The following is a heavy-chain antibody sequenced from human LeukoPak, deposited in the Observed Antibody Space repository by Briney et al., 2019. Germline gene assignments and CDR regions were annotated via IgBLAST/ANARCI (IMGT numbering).Heavy chain of an antibody. D-gene: IGHD2-15*01. Sequence: SETLSLTCAVYGGSFSGYYWSWIRQPPGKGLEWIGEINHSGSTNYNPSLKSRVTISVNTSKNQSSLKLSSVTAADTAVYYCARGRAYCSGGSCYSGYYYYYYGMDVWGQGTTVTVSS. CDR1: GGSFSGYY. V-gene: IGHV4-34*01. CDR3: ARGRAYCSGGSCYSGYYYYYYGMDV. J-gene: IGHJ6*02. CDR2: INHSGST.